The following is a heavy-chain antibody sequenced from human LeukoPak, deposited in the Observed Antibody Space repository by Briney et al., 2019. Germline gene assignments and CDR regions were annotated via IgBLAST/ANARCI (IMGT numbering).Heavy chain of an antibody. CDR3: ARRGQEARTSPFDY. V-gene: IGHV4-34*01. CDR1: GGSFSGYY. J-gene: IGHJ4*02. Sequence: PPETLSLTCAVYGGSFSGYYWSWIRQPPGKGLEWIGEINRSGSTNYNPSLKSRVTISVGTSKNQFSLKLSSVTAADTAVYYCARRGQEARTSPFDYWGQGTLVTVSS. CDR2: INRSGST. D-gene: IGHD6-6*01.